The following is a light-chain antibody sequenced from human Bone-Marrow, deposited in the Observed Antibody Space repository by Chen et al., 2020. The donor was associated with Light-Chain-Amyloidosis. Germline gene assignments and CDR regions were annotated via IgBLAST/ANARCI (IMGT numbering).Light chain of an antibody. CDR3: CAYGGRDNSL. V-gene: IGLV2-23*02. J-gene: IGLJ2*01. CDR1: SHDVGTYDL. Sequence: QSALTQPASVSGSPGQSITISCTGASHDVGTYDLVSWYQQHPGGAPKLIIYEVSKRPAGVSNRFSGSKAGTPASLTLSALQAEDEADYHCCAYGGRDNSLFGGGTRLTVV. CDR2: EVS.